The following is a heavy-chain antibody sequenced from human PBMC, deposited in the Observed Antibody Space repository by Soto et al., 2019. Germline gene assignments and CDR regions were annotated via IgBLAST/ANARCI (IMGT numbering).Heavy chain of an antibody. Sequence: ASVKVSCKASGYTFTGYYMHWVRQAPGQGLEWMGWINPNSGGTNYAQKFQGRVTMTRDTSISTAYMELSRLRSDDTAVHYCARGVRGYSYGYSGDWFDPWGQGTLVTVSS. CDR1: GYTFTGYY. D-gene: IGHD5-18*01. CDR2: INPNSGGT. CDR3: ARGVRGYSYGYSGDWFDP. V-gene: IGHV1-2*02. J-gene: IGHJ5*02.